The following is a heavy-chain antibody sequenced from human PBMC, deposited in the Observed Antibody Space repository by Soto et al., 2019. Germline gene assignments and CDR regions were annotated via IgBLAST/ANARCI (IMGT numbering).Heavy chain of an antibody. CDR1: GFTFTSAW. CDR3: VGGSPFEY. V-gene: IGHV3-15*05. D-gene: IGHD1-26*01. Sequence: VQLEDSGGGWVKPGGSLRLSCAGSGFTFTSAWMNWVRQAPGKGLEWVGRVKSKNDGGAIDYGTPVKGRFIISRDDSKTTAYLQMNSLKIEDTGVYYCVGGSPFEYWGQGTLVTVSS. CDR2: VKSKNDGGAI. J-gene: IGHJ4*02.